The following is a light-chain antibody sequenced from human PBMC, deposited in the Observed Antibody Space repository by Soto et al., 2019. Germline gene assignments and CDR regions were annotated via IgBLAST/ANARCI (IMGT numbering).Light chain of an antibody. Sequence: QSALTQPTSVSGSPGQSITLSCSGTSSDIGAYNYVSWYQQHPGKAPKLMIYEVSNRPSGVSTRFSGSKSGNTASLTISGLQADDEADYYCTSYTTTSSNYVFGTGTKVPS. CDR2: EVS. V-gene: IGLV2-14*01. CDR1: SSDIGAYNY. J-gene: IGLJ1*01. CDR3: TSYTTTSSNYV.